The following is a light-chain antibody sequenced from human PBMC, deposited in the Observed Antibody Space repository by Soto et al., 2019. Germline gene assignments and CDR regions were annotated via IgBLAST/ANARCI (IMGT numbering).Light chain of an antibody. CDR3: QQSYISPWT. CDR1: LPITNY. V-gene: IGKV1-39*01. CDR2: AAS. J-gene: IGKJ1*01. Sequence: DIQLTQSPSSLSASVGDRVTITCRASLPITNYLSWYQLKPGRAPKLLIYAASSLQSGVPSRFSGGGSGTELNLAISSLQSEDFASYFCQQSYISPWTFGQGTNVEI.